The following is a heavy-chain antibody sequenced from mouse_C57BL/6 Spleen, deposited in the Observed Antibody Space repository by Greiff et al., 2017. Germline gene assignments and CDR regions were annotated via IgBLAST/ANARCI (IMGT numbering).Heavy chain of an antibody. CDR3: AREGGFGYFDV. CDR1: GYTFTSYW. CDR2: IDPSDSET. J-gene: IGHJ1*03. V-gene: IGHV1-52*01. Sequence: VQLQQPGAELVRPGSSVKLSCKASGYTFTSYWMHWVKQRPIQGLEWIGNIDPSDSETHYNQKFKDKATLTVDKSSSTAYMQLSSLTSEDSAVYYCAREGGFGYFDVWGTGTTVTVSS.